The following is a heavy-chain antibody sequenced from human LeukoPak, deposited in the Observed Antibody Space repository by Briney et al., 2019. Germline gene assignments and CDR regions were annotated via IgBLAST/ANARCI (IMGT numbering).Heavy chain of an antibody. CDR2: INPNSGGT. Sequence: GASVKVSGKASGYTFTGYYMHWVRQAPGQGLEWMGWINPNSGGTNYAQKFQGRVTMTRDASISAAYMELSRLTSDDTAVYCARVRVGEDLDYWGQGTLVTVSS. CDR1: GYTFTGYY. J-gene: IGHJ4*02. V-gene: IGHV1-2*02. D-gene: IGHD3-16*01. CDR3: RVRVGEDLDY.